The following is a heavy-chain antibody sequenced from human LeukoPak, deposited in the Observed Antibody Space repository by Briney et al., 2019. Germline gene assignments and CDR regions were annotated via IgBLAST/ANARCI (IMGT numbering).Heavy chain of an antibody. D-gene: IGHD6-13*01. V-gene: IGHV3-21*01. CDR3: ARGPRNSSSYQYFQH. CDR2: ISSSSSDI. CDR1: GFTFSTYS. J-gene: IGHJ1*01. Sequence: AGGSLRLSCAASGFTFSTYSMNWVRQAPGKGLEWGSSISSSSSDIYYADSVKGRFTISRDNAKNSLFLQMNSLRADDTAVYFCARGPRNSSSYQYFQHWGQGTLVTVSS.